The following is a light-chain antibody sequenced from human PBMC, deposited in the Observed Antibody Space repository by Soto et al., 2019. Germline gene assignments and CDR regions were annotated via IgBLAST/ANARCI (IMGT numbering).Light chain of an antibody. CDR3: QSYDSSLSRV. CDR2: GNS. CDR1: SSNIGAGYD. Sequence: QLVLTQPPSVSGAPGQRVTISCTGSSSNIGAGYDVHWYQQLPGTAPKLLIYGNSNRPSGVPDRFSGSKSGTSASLAITGLQAEDEGDYSCQSYDSSLSRVFGGGTKLTVL. J-gene: IGLJ2*01. V-gene: IGLV1-40*01.